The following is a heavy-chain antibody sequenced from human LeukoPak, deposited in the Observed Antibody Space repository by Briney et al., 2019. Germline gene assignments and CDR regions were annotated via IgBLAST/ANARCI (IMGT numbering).Heavy chain of an antibody. J-gene: IGHJ4*02. CDR2: IGMDSGNT. V-gene: IGHV3-48*01. D-gene: IGHD1-1*01. Sequence: GGSLRLSCTASGFPFIKYSMNWVRQVPGKGLEWIAYIGMDSGNTKYADSVRGRFTISADKAKNSRYLQMNSLRVEDTAVYYCARDHNYAFDNWGQGTLVSVAS. CDR3: ARDHNYAFDN. CDR1: GFPFIKYS.